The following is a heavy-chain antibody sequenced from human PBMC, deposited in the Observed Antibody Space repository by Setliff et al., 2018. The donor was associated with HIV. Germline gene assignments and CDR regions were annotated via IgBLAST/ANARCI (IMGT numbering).Heavy chain of an antibody. CDR2: IYYSGST. CDR1: GDSISSYY. V-gene: IGHV4-59*12. Sequence: SLTCTVSGDSISSYYWSWIRQPPGKGLEWIGYIYYSGSTNYNPSLKSRVTISLDMSKNQFSLKLSAVTAADTAVYYCARDHVFGSRTGFDPWGPGILVTVSS. J-gene: IGHJ5*02. CDR3: ARDHVFGSRTGFDP. D-gene: IGHD3-10*01.